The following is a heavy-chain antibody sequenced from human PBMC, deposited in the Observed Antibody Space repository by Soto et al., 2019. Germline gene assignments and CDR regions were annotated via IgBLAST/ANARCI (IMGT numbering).Heavy chain of an antibody. CDR1: GYNFSNYA. CDR3: AKRRLNTITSLSDW. Sequence: GGSLRLSCEASGYNFSNYAMHWVRQAPGKGLEWVAVISYDGSSQNHADSVKGRFTISRDNSKNILYLQMNSLRDDDTAIYYCAKRRLNTITSLSDWWGQGVQVTVSS. D-gene: IGHD3-16*02. V-gene: IGHV3-30-3*02. J-gene: IGHJ1*01. CDR2: ISYDGSSQ.